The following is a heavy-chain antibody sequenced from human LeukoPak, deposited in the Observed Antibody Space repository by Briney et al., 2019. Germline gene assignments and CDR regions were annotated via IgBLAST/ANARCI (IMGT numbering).Heavy chain of an antibody. V-gene: IGHV4-38-2*02. D-gene: IGHD6-19*01. CDR2: MFHSGNT. CDR3: ARHGEQWLVGFAY. J-gene: IGHJ4*02. Sequence: SETLSLTCTVSGYFISSGYYWGWIRQSPGKGLEWIGTMFHSGNTYYNPSLNSRVTLSVDTSKNQFSLELNSVTAADTAVYYCARHGEQWLVGFAYWGQGTLVTVSS. CDR1: GYFISSGYY.